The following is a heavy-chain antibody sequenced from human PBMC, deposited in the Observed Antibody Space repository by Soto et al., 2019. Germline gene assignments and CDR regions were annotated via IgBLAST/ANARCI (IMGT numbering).Heavy chain of an antibody. V-gene: IGHV4-34*01. D-gene: IGHD3-16*02. CDR2: INHSGST. CDR1: DESFSDYY. J-gene: IGHJ4*02. CDR3: ARGLSPPYYFDY. Sequence: SETLSLTCAVYDESFSDYYWSWIRQPPGKGLGWIGEINHSGSTNYNPSLKSRVTISVDTSKSQFSLRVNSVTAADTAVYHCARGLSPPYYFDYWGQGTLVTVSS.